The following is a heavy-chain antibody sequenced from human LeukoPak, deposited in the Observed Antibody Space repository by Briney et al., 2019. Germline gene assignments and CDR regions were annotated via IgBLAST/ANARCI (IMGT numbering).Heavy chain of an antibody. CDR3: AKAANWGSFDY. CDR1: GFTFSSYA. Sequence: GGSLRLSCAASGFTFSSYAMHWVRQAPGKGLEWVAFIQCDGNTIFYADSVKGRFTISRDNSKNTLYLQMNSLRAEDTAVYYCAKAANWGSFDYWGQGTLVTVSS. D-gene: IGHD7-27*01. J-gene: IGHJ4*02. CDR2: IQCDGNTI. V-gene: IGHV3-30*02.